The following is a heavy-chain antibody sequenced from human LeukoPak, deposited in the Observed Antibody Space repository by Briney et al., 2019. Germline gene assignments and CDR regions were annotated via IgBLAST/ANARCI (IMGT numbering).Heavy chain of an antibody. J-gene: IGHJ4*02. Sequence: SESLSLTCTVSGGSISSSSYYWGWIRQPTGKGLEWIGSIYYSGSTYYNPSLKSRVTISVDTSKNQFSLKLSSVTAAGTAVYYCQMSGAAAGSNSFDYWGQGTLVTVSS. D-gene: IGHD6-13*01. CDR3: QMSGAAAGSNSFDY. CDR2: IYYSGST. V-gene: IGHV4-39*07. CDR1: GGSISSSSYY.